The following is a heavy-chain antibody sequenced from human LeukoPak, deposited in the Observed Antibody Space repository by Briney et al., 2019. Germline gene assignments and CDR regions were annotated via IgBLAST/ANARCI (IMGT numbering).Heavy chain of an antibody. D-gene: IGHD2-2*01. CDR1: GYTFSNYD. V-gene: IGHV1-8*03. Sequence: ASVKVSCKASGYTFSNYDINWVRQATGQGLEWMGWMNPHSGNTGYAQKFQGRITITRNTSISTAYMELSSLRSEGTAVYYCARGYCTSTSCSFDPWGQGTLVTVSS. CDR3: ARGYCTSTSCSFDP. J-gene: IGHJ5*02. CDR2: MNPHSGNT.